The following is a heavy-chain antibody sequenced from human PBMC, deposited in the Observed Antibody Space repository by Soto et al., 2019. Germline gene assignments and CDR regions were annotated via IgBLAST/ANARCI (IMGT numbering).Heavy chain of an antibody. V-gene: IGHV3-30*18. Sequence: QVQLVESGGGVVQPGRSLRLSCAASGFTFSSYGMHWVRQAPGKGLEWVAVISYDGSNKYYADSVKGRFTISRDNSKNTLYLQMNSLRAEDTAVYYCAKDRLNGGLRFLEWLYTGYYYGMDVWGQGITVTVSS. CDR2: ISYDGSNK. D-gene: IGHD3-3*01. CDR3: AKDRLNGGLRFLEWLYTGYYYGMDV. CDR1: GFTFSSYG. J-gene: IGHJ6*02.